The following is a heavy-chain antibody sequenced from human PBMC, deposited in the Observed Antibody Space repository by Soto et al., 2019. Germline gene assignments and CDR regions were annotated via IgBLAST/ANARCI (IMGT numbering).Heavy chain of an antibody. V-gene: IGHV3-53*01. D-gene: IGHD6-19*01. J-gene: IGHJ4*02. Sequence: EVQLVESGGGLIQPGGSLRLSCAASGFTVSSNYMSWVRQAPGKGLEWVSAIYSGGSTYYADSVKGRFTISRDNSKNTLDLQMNSPRAEDTAVYYCAATGIRPVQTDYWGQGTLVTVSS. CDR3: AATGIRPVQTDY. CDR1: GFTVSSNY. CDR2: IYSGGST.